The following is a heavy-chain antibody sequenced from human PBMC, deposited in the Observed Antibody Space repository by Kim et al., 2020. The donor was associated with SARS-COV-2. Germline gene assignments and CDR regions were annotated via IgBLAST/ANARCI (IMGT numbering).Heavy chain of an antibody. CDR1: GGSISISAW. D-gene: IGHD3-10*01. J-gene: IGHJ3*02. Sequence: SETLSLTCAVSGGSISISAWWNWVRQTPGKGLEWIGEIYHSGITNYNPSLKSRVNMSVDTSKNQFSLKLRSVTAADTAVYYCTSGLEDYYGSGSYFSEAFDMWGQGTRVIVSS. V-gene: IGHV4-4*02. CDR3: TSGLEDYYGSGSYFSEAFDM. CDR2: IYHSGIT.